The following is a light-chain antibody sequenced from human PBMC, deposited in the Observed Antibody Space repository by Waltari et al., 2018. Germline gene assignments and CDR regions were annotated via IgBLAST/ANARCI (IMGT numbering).Light chain of an antibody. CDR1: TSNIGNNY. J-gene: IGLJ3*02. CDR3: GTWDTSLSAVV. CDR2: DNN. Sequence: QSVLTQPPSVSAAPGQKVTISCSGSTSNIGNNYVSWYQQLPGTAPKLLIYDNNQRPSGIPGRVSGSKAGTSATLGITGLQTGDEANYYCGTWDTSLSAVVFGGGTKLTVL. V-gene: IGLV1-51*01.